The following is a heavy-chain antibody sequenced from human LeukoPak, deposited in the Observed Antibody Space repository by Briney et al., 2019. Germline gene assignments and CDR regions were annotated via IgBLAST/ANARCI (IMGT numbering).Heavy chain of an antibody. CDR1: GFTFSSYA. CDR3: AKDLVTMVRGVITPVAFDT. J-gene: IGHJ3*02. V-gene: IGHV3-23*01. CDR2: ISGSGGST. Sequence: PGGSLRLSCAASGFTFSSYAMSWVRQAPGKGLEWVSAISGSGGSTYYADSVKGRFTISRDNSKNTLYLQMNSLRAEDTAVYYCAKDLVTMVRGVITPVAFDTWGQGTMVTVSS. D-gene: IGHD3-10*01.